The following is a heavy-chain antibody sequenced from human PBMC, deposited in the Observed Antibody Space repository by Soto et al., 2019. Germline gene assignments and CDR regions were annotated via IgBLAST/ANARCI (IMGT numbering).Heavy chain of an antibody. J-gene: IGHJ2*01. Sequence: PGGSLRLSCAASGFTLRNYDMHWVRQPTGKGLEWVSAIGTAGDTYYPDSVKGRFTISRETAKNSLYLQMNNLRAGDTAVYYCAKSARWLQSRYLDLWGRGTLVTVSS. CDR2: IGTAGDT. V-gene: IGHV3-13*01. D-gene: IGHD5-12*01. CDR1: GFTLRNYD. CDR3: AKSARWLQSRYLDL.